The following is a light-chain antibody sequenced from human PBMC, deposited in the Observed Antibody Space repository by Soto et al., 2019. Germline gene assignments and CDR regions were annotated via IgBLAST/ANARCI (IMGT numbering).Light chain of an antibody. CDR2: DAS. V-gene: IGKV3-11*01. CDR3: QQRTDFG. J-gene: IGKJ4*01. Sequence: ERVLTQSPDTLSLSPGETATLSCRASQSLDIYLAWYQQKPGQAPRLLVYDASNRAIGIPPRFSRSGSGTDFTLTISGLEPEDYVVLYCQQRTDFGFGGGIKVELK. CDR1: QSLDIY.